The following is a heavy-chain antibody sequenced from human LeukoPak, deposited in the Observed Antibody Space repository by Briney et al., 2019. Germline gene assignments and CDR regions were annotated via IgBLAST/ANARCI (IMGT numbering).Heavy chain of an antibody. CDR3: ARDLRKSADYYFDY. D-gene: IGHD3/OR15-3a*01. Sequence: PGGSLRLSCAASGFTVSSNYMSWVRQAPGKGLEWVSVIYSGGSTYYADSVKGRFTISRDNSKNTLYLQMSSLRVEDTAMYYCARDLRKSADYYFDYWGQGTLVTVSS. CDR1: GFTVSSNY. J-gene: IGHJ4*02. CDR2: IYSGGST. V-gene: IGHV3-53*05.